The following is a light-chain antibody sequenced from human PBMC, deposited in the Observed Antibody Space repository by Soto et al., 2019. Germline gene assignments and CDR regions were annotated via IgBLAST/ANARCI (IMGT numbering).Light chain of an antibody. J-gene: IGKJ1*01. CDR2: KAS. Sequence: MTQCPSILSGSIGVRVRITFRASESIRRWVAWYQQKPGKAPKLLINKASELESGVPPRFSGIGSGTEFTLTISSLRPDDFATYYCQQYYRRATFGQGTKVDI. CDR1: ESIRRW. V-gene: IGKV1-5*03. CDR3: QQYYRRAT.